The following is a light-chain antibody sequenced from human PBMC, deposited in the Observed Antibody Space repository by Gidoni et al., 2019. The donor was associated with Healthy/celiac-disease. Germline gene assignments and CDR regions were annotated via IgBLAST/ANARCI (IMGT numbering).Light chain of an antibody. CDR1: QGISNY. CDR3: QKYNSAPWT. V-gene: IGKV1-27*01. J-gene: IGKJ1*01. Sequence: DIQMTQSPSSLSASVGDRVTITCRACQGISNYLAWCQQKPGKVPKLLIYAASTLQSGVPSRFSGSGSGTDFTLTISGLQPEDVATCYCQKYNSAPWTFGQGTKVEIK. CDR2: AAS.